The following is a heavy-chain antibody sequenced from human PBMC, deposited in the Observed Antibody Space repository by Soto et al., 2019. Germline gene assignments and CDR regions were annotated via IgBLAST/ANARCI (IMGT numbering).Heavy chain of an antibody. CDR1: GFMFSSAW. V-gene: IGHV3-15*01. Sequence: EVQLVESGGDLVEPGGSLRLSCVTSGFMFSSAWMSWVRQAPGKGLEWVGRIKSKTDGGARDYPAPVNGRFSISRDDSKSTLYLQMNSLRAEDTALYYCVEGWNDFWGQGTLVTVSS. CDR2: IKSKTDGGAR. J-gene: IGHJ4*02. D-gene: IGHD1-1*01. CDR3: VEGWNDF.